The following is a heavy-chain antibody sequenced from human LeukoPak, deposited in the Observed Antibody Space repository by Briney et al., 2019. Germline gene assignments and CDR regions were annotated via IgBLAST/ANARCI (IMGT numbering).Heavy chain of an antibody. CDR3: ARVYYAFDY. CDR2: INPGNGDT. D-gene: IGHD1-26*01. V-gene: IGHV1-2*02. J-gene: IGHJ4*02. CDR1: GYTFNTYN. Sequence: ASVKVSCKASGYTFNTYNINWVRQAPGQGLEWMGWINPGNGDTHYAQRFMGRVTMTRDTSISAAYLELSRLRSDDTAVYYCARVYYAFDYWGQGTLLTVSS.